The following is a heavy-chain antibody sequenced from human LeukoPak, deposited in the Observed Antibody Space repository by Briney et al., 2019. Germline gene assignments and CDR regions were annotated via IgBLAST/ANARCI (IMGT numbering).Heavy chain of an antibody. Sequence: PGGSLRLSCAASGFTVSSNYMGWVRQAPGKGLERVSLFYSGGSTYYADSVKGRFTISRDNSKNTLYLQMNSLRAEDTAVYYCARDPTATIRFGYWGQGTLVTVSS. J-gene: IGHJ4*02. CDR3: ARDPTATIRFGY. D-gene: IGHD5-24*01. CDR1: GFTVSSNY. CDR2: FYSGGST. V-gene: IGHV3-53*01.